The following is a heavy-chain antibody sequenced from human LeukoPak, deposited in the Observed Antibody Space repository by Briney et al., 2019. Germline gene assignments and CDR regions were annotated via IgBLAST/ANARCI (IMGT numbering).Heavy chain of an antibody. CDR3: ARWDYYTRGYFEY. CDR2: IYYTGST. D-gene: IGHD2-8*02. V-gene: IGHV4-59*01. Sequence: SETLSLTCTVSGGSLSNYYWSWIRQTPGQGLEWIGYIYYTGSTHYNPSLESRVTISLDTSKNQFSLRLTSVTAADSAMYYCARWDYYTRGYFEYWGQGTLVTVSS. J-gene: IGHJ4*02. CDR1: GGSLSNYY.